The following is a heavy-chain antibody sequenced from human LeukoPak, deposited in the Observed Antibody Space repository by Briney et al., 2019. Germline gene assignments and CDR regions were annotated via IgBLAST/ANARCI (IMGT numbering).Heavy chain of an antibody. V-gene: IGHV1-18*01. CDR2: ISAYNGNT. CDR3: ARDRDNWNDVDY. J-gene: IGHJ4*02. Sequence: ASVKFSCKASGYTFTSYGISWVRQAPGQGLEWMGWISAYNGNTNYAQKLQGRVTMTTDTSTSTAYMELRSLRSDDTAVYYCARDRDNWNDVDYWGQGTLVTVSS. CDR1: GYTFTSYG. D-gene: IGHD1-1*01.